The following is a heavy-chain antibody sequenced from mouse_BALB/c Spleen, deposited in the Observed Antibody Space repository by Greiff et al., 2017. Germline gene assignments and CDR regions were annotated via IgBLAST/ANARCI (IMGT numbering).Heavy chain of an antibody. CDR3: ATIYYDYDVDY. V-gene: IGHV1S41*01. Sequence: DLVKPGASVKLSCKASGYTFTSYWINWIKQRPGQGLEWIGRIAPGSGSTYYNEMFKGKATLTVDTSSSTAYIQLSSLSSEDSAVYFCATIYYDYDVDYWGQGTTLTVSS. J-gene: IGHJ2*01. CDR2: IAPGSGST. D-gene: IGHD2-4*01. CDR1: GYTFTSYW.